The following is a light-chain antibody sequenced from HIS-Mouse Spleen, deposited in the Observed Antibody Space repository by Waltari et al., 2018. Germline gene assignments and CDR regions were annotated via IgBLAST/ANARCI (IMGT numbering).Light chain of an antibody. Sequence: IVLTQSPGTLSLSPGERATLSCRASQSVSSTYLAWYQQKPGQAPRLRIYGASSRATGIPDRFSGSGSGTDFTLTISRLEPEDFAVYYCQQYGSSPPAFGQGPKVEIK. J-gene: IGKJ1*01. V-gene: IGKV3-20*01. CDR1: QSVSSTY. CDR3: QQYGSSPPA. CDR2: GAS.